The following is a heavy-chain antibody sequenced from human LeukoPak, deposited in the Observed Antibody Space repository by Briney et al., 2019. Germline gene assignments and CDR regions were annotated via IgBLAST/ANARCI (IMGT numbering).Heavy chain of an antibody. J-gene: IGHJ4*02. Sequence: ASVKVSCKASGYTFTGYYMHWVRQAPGQGLEWMGWINLNSGGTNYAQKFQGRVTMTRDTSISTAYMELSRLRSDDTAVYYCARDAYCSGGSCYSYFDYWGQGTLVTVSS. CDR3: ARDAYCSGGSCYSYFDY. CDR2: INLNSGGT. CDR1: GYTFTGYY. D-gene: IGHD2-15*01. V-gene: IGHV1-2*02.